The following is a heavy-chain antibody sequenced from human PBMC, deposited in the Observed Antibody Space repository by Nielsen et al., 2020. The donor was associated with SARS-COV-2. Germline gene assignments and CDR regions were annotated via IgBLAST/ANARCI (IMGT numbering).Heavy chain of an antibody. Sequence: SETLSLTSAVSGGSFSGYYWSWIRQPPGKGLEWIGEIKHGGTTNYNPSLKSRITISLDPSNNQLSLNLSSVTAADTAVYYCARTFHDYIWGSYRPPYFDYWGQGILVTVSS. J-gene: IGHJ4*02. D-gene: IGHD3-16*02. V-gene: IGHV4-34*01. CDR2: IKHGGTT. CDR1: GGSFSGYY. CDR3: ARTFHDYIWGSYRPPYFDY.